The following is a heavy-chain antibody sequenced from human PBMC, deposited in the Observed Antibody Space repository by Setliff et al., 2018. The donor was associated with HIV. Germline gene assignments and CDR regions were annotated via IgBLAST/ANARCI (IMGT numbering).Heavy chain of an antibody. D-gene: IGHD1-7*01. CDR1: RGSIKYYF. Sequence: PSETLSLTCTVARGSIKYYFWSWIRQPPGKGLECIGHISYSGTTNYNPSLESRVSISVDTSKNQFSLKLKAVTAADTAVYYWARDSDGTKYYYYYYMDVWGKGTTVTVSS. J-gene: IGHJ6*03. CDR3: ARDSDGTKYYYYYYMDV. V-gene: IGHV4-59*01. CDR2: ISYSGTT.